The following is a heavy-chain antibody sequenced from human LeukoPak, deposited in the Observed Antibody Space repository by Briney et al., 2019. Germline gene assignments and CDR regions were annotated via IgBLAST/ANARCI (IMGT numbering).Heavy chain of an antibody. Sequence: PSETLSLTCTVSGGSISSYYWSWIRQPPGKGLEWIGYIYYSGSTTYNPSLKSRVTISVDTSKNQFSLKLSSVTAADTAVYYCARHSTASGYLNYFDYWGQGTLVTVSS. J-gene: IGHJ4*02. CDR1: GGSISSYY. D-gene: IGHD1-1*01. CDR3: ARHSTASGYLNYFDY. V-gene: IGHV4-59*08. CDR2: IYYSGST.